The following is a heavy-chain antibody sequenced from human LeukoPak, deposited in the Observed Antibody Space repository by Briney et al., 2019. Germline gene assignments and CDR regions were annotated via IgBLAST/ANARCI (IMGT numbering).Heavy chain of an antibody. CDR1: GFTFSSYG. CDR2: VRYDGSNK. J-gene: IGHJ3*02. Sequence: GGSLRLSCAASGFTFSSYGMHWVRQAPGKGLEWVAFVRYDGSNKYYADSVKGRFTISRDNSKNTLYLQMNSLRAEDTAVYYCAKDTPGAWNAFDIWGQGTMVTVSS. CDR3: AKDTPGAWNAFDI. D-gene: IGHD1-1*01. V-gene: IGHV3-30*02.